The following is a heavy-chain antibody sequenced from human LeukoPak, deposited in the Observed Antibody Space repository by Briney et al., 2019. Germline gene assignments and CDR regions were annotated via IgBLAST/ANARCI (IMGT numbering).Heavy chain of an antibody. CDR1: GFTFSSYW. Sequence: GGSLRLSCAASGFTFSSYWMSWVRQAPGKGLEWVANIKQDGSEKYYVDSVKGRFTMSRDSGKSSVYLQMNSLRAEDTAVYYCASWEASTNYWGQGTLVTVSS. J-gene: IGHJ4*02. CDR2: IKQDGSEK. CDR3: ASWEASTNY. V-gene: IGHV3-7*01. D-gene: IGHD1-26*01.